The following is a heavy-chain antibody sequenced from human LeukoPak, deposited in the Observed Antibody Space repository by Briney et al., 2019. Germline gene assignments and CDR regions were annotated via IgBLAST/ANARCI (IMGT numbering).Heavy chain of an antibody. CDR1: GGSIGTSPYY. CDR3: TIGATIWDPHS. J-gene: IGHJ4*02. V-gene: IGHV4-39*07. D-gene: IGHD5-12*01. CDR2: IYYSGTT. Sequence: SETLSLTYSVSGGSIGTSPYYWGWSRRPPGKGLGWIGNIYYSGTTFYNPSLKSRVTISLDTSRSQFSLILTSVTAADTAVYYCTIGATIWDPHSWRQGTLVTVSS.